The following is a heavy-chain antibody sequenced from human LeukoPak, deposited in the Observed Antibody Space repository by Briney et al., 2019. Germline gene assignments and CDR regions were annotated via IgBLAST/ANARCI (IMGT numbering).Heavy chain of an antibody. CDR1: GFTFSSYA. D-gene: IGHD3-22*01. V-gene: IGHV3-23*01. J-gene: IGHJ4*02. Sequence: GGSLRLSCAASGFTFSSYAMSWVRQAPGKGLEWVSVVSGSGGSTYYADSVKGRFTISRDNSKNTLYLQMNSLRAEDTAVYYCAKDYSSGYYYLDYWGQGTLVTVSS. CDR3: AKDYSSGYYYLDY. CDR2: VSGSGGST.